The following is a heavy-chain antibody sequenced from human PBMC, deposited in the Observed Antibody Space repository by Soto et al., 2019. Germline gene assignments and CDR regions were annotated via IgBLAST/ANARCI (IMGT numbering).Heavy chain of an antibody. CDR2: IYYSGST. V-gene: IGHV4-30-4*01. Sequence: SETLSLTCTVSGGSISSGDYYWSWIRQPPGKGLEWIGYIYYSGSTYYNPSLKSRVTISVDTSKNQFSLKLSSVTAADTAVYYCARDDGYGQYFDYWGQGTLVAVSS. CDR3: ARDDGYGQYFDY. CDR1: GGSISSGDYY. J-gene: IGHJ4*02. D-gene: IGHD2-21*02.